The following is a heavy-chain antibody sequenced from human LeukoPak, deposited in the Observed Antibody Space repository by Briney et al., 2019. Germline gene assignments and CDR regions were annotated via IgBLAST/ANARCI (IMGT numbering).Heavy chain of an antibody. CDR3: AKVSERYYDSSGYDY. CDR2: ISGSGGST. CDR1: GFTFSGYA. Sequence: GGSLRLSCAASGFTFSGYAMSWVRQAPGKGLEWVSAISGSGGSTYYADSVKGRFTISRDNSKNTLYLQMNSLRAEDTAVYYCAKVSERYYDSSGYDYWGQGTLVTVSS. V-gene: IGHV3-23*01. D-gene: IGHD3-22*01. J-gene: IGHJ4*02.